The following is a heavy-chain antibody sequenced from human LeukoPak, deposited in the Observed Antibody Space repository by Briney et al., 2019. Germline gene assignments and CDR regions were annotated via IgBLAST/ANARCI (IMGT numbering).Heavy chain of an antibody. CDR1: GGSISSYY. CDR3: ASIGYCTNGVCYRGDH. V-gene: IGHV4-59*12. Sequence: SETLSLTCTVSGGSISSYYWSWIRQPPGKGLEWIGYIYYSGSTNYNPSLKSRVTISVDTSKNQFSLKLSSVTAADTAVYYCASIGYCTNGVCYRGDHWGQGTLVTVSS. D-gene: IGHD2-8*01. J-gene: IGHJ4*02. CDR2: IYYSGST.